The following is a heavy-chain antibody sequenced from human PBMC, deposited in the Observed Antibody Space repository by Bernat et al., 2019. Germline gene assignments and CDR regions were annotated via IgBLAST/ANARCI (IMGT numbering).Heavy chain of an antibody. CDR1: GYTFTSYY. CDR3: ARDGSSPTYYYYYMDV. J-gene: IGHJ6*03. D-gene: IGHD1-26*01. V-gene: IGHV1-46*01. Sequence: QVQLVQSGAEVKKPGASVKVSCKASGYTFTSYYMHWVRQAPGQGLEWMGIINPSGGSTSYAQKFQGRVTMTRDTSTSTVYMELSRLRSEDTAVYYCARDGSSPTYYYYYMDVWGKGTTVTVSS. CDR2: INPSGGST.